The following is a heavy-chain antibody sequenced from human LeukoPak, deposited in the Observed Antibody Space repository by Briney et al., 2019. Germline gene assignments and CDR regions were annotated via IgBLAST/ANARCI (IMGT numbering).Heavy chain of an antibody. Sequence: GGSLRLSCAASGFTVSSNYMSWVRQAPGKGLEWVSVIYSGGTTYYADSVKGRFTISRDNAKNSLYLQMNSLRAEDTAVYYCARDRFEYSSSSADYWGQGTLVTVSS. J-gene: IGHJ4*02. CDR3: ARDRFEYSSSSADY. CDR2: IYSGGTT. V-gene: IGHV3-66*01. D-gene: IGHD6-6*01. CDR1: GFTVSSNY.